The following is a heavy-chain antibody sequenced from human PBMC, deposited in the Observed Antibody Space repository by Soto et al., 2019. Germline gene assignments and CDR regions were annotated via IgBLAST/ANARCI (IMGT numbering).Heavy chain of an antibody. CDR2: VYYSGTT. J-gene: IGHJ4*02. Sequence: QLQLQESGPGLVKPSETLSLTCTVSGDSISSSSYYWGWIRQPPGMGLEWIGNVYYSGTTYYNPSLESRVTISVDTSKNQLSLKLSSVTAADTAVYYCASLHDYSNRRFDYWGQGTLVTVSS. V-gene: IGHV4-39*01. CDR1: GDSISSSSYY. D-gene: IGHD4-4*01. CDR3: ASLHDYSNRRFDY.